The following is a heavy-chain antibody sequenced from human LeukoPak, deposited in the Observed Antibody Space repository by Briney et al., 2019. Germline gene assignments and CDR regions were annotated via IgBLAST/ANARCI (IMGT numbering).Heavy chain of an antibody. Sequence: PGGSLRLSCVGSGFTFRSHAMSWVRQAPGKGLEWVSSIRSSGDDTSSADSVKGRFTIFRDNSKSTLYLQMNSLRAEDTAIYYCAKVRPPPGSGWYGGDDYWGQGTLVTVSP. V-gene: IGHV3-23*01. CDR3: AKVRPPPGSGWYGGDDY. J-gene: IGHJ4*02. D-gene: IGHD6-19*01. CDR2: IRSSGDDT. CDR1: GFTFRSHA.